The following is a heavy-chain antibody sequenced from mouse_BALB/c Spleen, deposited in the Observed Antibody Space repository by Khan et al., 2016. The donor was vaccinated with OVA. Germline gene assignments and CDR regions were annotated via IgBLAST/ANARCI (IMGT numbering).Heavy chain of an antibody. CDR2: ISSGGGIN. CDR1: GFAFSSYD. D-gene: IGHD4-1*01. V-gene: IGHV5-12-1*01. CDR3: ARHSDWAWAMDY. Sequence: EVELVESGGGLVKPGGSLKVSCAASGFAFSSYDMSWVRQTPEKRLEWVAYISSGGGINSYPDTVKGRFTISRGNANTTLYLQMCSLKSEDTAMYYCARHSDWAWAMDYWGQGTSVTVSS. J-gene: IGHJ4*01.